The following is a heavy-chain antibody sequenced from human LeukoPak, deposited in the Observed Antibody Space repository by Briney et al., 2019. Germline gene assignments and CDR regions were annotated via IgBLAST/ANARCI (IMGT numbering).Heavy chain of an antibody. CDR2: ISSSSSYI. D-gene: IGHD2-8*01. J-gene: IGHJ6*03. V-gene: IGHV3-21*04. Sequence: GGSLRLSCAASGFTFSSYSMNWVRQAPGKGLEWVSSISSSSSYIYYADSVKGRFTISRDNAKNSLYLQMNSLRSDDTAVYYCARGGLRVMVYRLYYMDVWGKGTTVTVSS. CDR3: ARGGLRVMVYRLYYMDV. CDR1: GFTFSSYS.